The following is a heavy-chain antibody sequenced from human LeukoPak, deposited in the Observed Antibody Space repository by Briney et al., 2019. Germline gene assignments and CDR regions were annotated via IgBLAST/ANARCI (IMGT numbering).Heavy chain of an antibody. J-gene: IGHJ4*02. CDR2: ISSSGSTI. CDR3: ARQDYGDFDY. CDR1: GFTFSSYE. V-gene: IGHV3-48*03. Sequence: GGSLRLSFAASGFTFSSYEMNWVRQAPGKGLEWVSYISSSGSTIYYADSVKGRFTISRDNAKNSLYLQMNSLRAEDTAVYYCARQDYGDFDYWGQGTLVTVSS. D-gene: IGHD4-17*01.